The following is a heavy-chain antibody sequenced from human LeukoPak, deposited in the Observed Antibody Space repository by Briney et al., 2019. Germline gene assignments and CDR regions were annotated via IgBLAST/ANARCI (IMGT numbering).Heavy chain of an antibody. CDR3: ARAVITFGGAVAKGFDC. V-gene: IGHV4-59*01. J-gene: IGHJ4*02. Sequence: SETLSRTCTVSGGSFSTYYWTWIRQPPGKGLEWIGYIYYSGNTDYNPSLKSRVTMSLDTSKNQFSLNLNSVTAADTAVYYCARAVITFGGAVAKGFDCWGQGTLVTVSS. D-gene: IGHD3-16*01. CDR2: IYYSGNT. CDR1: GGSFSTYY.